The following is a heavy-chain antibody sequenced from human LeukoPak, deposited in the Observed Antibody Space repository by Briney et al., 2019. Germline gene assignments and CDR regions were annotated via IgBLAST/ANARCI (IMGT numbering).Heavy chain of an antibody. Sequence: SETLSLTCTVSGGSISSSSYYWGWIRQPPGKGLEWIGSIYYSGSTYYNPSLKSRVTISVDTSKNQFSLKLSSVTAADTAVYYCFGGFTSNFAYGGQGPRVTVSS. CDR1: GGSISSSSYY. CDR3: FGGFTSNFAY. V-gene: IGHV4-39*01. J-gene: IGHJ4*02. CDR2: IYYSGST. D-gene: IGHD3-16*01.